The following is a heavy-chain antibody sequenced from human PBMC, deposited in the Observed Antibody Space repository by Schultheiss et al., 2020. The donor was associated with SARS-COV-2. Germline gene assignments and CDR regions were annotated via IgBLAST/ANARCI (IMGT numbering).Heavy chain of an antibody. CDR1: GGSISSYY. CDR2: IYTSGST. CDR3: ARVPNYGDPRDWYFDL. Sequence: SETLSLTCTVSGGSISSYYWSWIRQPAGKGLEWIGRIYTSGSTNYNPSLKSRVTISVDTSKNQFSLKLSSVTAADTAVYYCARVPNYGDPRDWYFDLWGRGTLVTVSS. V-gene: IGHV4-4*07. D-gene: IGHD4-17*01. J-gene: IGHJ2*01.